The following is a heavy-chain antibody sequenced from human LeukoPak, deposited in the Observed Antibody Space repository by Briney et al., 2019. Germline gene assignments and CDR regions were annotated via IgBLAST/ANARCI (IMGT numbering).Heavy chain of an antibody. V-gene: IGHV3-15*01. CDR3: TSVPVG. J-gene: IGHJ4*02. D-gene: IGHD1-26*01. CDR2: IKPMTEGGTT. Sequence: GGSLRLSCAASGFTFRSARMNWVRQAPGKGLEWVGRIKPMTEGGTTDYAAPVKGRFTISRDDSKNTLDLQMNSLKTEDTAVYYCTSVPVGWGQGTLVTVSA. CDR1: GFTFRSAR.